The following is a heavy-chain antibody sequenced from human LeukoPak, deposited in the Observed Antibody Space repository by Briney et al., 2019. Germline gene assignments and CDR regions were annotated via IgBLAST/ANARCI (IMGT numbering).Heavy chain of an antibody. J-gene: IGHJ4*02. CDR1: GGSFSGYY. V-gene: IGHV4-34*01. CDR3: ARSTYSSGWPFDY. D-gene: IGHD6-19*01. Sequence: SETLSLTCAVYGGSFSGYYWSWIRQPPGKGLEWIGEINHSGSTNYNPSLKSRATISVDTSKNQFSLKVSSVTAADTAVYYCARSTYSSGWPFDYWGQGTLVTVSS. CDR2: INHSGST.